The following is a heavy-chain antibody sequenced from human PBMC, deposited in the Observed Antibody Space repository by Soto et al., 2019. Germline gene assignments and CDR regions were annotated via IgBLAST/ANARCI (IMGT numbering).Heavy chain of an antibody. CDR2: ISSSSSHI. CDR3: ATRYCTSTNCYSFDY. V-gene: IGHV3-21*01. J-gene: IGHJ4*02. Sequence: GGALRVSCADSGFTFSSYSMNWVRKAPGKGLEWVSSISSSSSHIFYADSVKGRLTISRDNAKNSLYLQMNSLRAEDTAVYYCATRYCTSTNCYSFDYWGQGVLVTVPQ. D-gene: IGHD2-2*01. CDR1: GFTFSSYS.